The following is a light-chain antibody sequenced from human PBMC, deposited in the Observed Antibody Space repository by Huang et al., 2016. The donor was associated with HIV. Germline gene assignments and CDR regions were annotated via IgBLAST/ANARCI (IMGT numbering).Light chain of an antibody. CDR1: QDINNF. J-gene: IGKJ4*01. Sequence: DIQMTQSPSSLSASVGDRVTITCQASQDINNFLNWYQQKPGKAPKLLILDASNLQTGVPAMFSGSGSGTHCTFTITGLQRDDIGTYYCQQYDDVPISFGGGTKV. CDR2: DAS. V-gene: IGKV1-33*01. CDR3: QQYDDVPIS.